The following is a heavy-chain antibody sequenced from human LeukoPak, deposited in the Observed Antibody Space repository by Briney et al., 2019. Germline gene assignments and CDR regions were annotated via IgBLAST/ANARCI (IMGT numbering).Heavy chain of an antibody. J-gene: IGHJ4*02. V-gene: IGHV1-69*05. D-gene: IGHD3-9*01. CDR2: IIPIFGTA. CDR3: ARLYYDILTGLYYFDY. CDR1: GGTFSSYA. Sequence: SVKVSCKASGGTFSSYAISWVRQAPGQGLEWMGGIIPIFGTANYAQKFQGRVTITTDEPTSTAYMELSSLRSEDTAVYYCARLYYDILTGLYYFDYWGQGTLVTVSS.